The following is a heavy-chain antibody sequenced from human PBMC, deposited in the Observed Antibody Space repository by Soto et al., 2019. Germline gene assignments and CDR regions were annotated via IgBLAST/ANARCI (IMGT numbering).Heavy chain of an antibody. CDR2: VNPIVRMS. CDR1: GDTFDFYS. Sequence: QVQLVQSGAEVKRPGSSVMVSCKASGDTFDFYSINWVRQAPGRGLEWMGRVNPIVRMSNYAQKFQGRVTVTGDRCSSISDMELSSLRSEVTAIYYCASSYGGAYRAFDYWGKGALASVAS. CDR3: ASSYGGAYRAFDY. V-gene: IGHV1-69*02. J-gene: IGHJ4*02. D-gene: IGHD3-16*01.